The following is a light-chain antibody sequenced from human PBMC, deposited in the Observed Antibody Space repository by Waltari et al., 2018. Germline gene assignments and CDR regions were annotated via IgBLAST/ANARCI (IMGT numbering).Light chain of an antibody. CDR1: STDVGGYNY. J-gene: IGLJ1*01. CDR3: SSYTSSSTYV. V-gene: IGLV2-14*03. CDR2: DVG. Sequence: QSALTQPASVSGSPGQSITISCTGTSTDVGGYNYVSWYQHHPGKAPKLMIYDVGKRPSGVSNLFSGSKSGNTASLTISGLQAEDEADFYCSSYTSSSTYVFGTGTMVTVL.